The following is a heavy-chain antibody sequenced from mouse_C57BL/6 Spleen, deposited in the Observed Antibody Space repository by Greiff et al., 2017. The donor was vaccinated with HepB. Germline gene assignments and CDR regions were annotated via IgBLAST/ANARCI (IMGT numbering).Heavy chain of an antibody. CDR3: ARIYDGYLYYFDY. CDR1: GYTFTDYN. J-gene: IGHJ2*01. V-gene: IGHV1-22*01. Sequence: VQLQQSGPELVKPGASVKMSCKASGYTFTDYNMHWVKQSHGKSLEWIGYINPNNGGTSYNQKFKGKATLTVNKSSSTAYMELRSLTSEDSAVYYCARIYDGYLYYFDYWGQGTTLTVSS. D-gene: IGHD2-3*01. CDR2: INPNNGGT.